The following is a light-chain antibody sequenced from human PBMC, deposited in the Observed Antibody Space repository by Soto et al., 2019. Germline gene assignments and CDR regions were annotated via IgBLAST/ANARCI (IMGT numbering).Light chain of an antibody. CDR1: SSDVGGYNY. V-gene: IGLV2-14*01. J-gene: IGLJ3*02. CDR3: SSYTSSSTHWV. Sequence: QSVLTQPASVSGAPGQSITISCTGTSSDVGGYNYVFWYQQHPGKAPKLMIYEVSNRPSGVSNRFSGSKSGNTASLTISGLQAEDEADYYCSSYTSSSTHWVFGGGTKLTGL. CDR2: EVS.